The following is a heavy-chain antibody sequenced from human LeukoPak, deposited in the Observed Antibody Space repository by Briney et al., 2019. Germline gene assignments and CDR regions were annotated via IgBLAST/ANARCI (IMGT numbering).Heavy chain of an antibody. V-gene: IGHV3-30-3*01. CDR3: ARDGGIRNWFDP. D-gene: IGHD3-16*01. Sequence: GRFLRLPCAASGFTFSSYAMHWVRQAPCKGLEWVAVISYDGSNKYYADSVKGRFTISRDNSKNTLYLQMNSLRAEDTAVYYCARDGGIRNWFDPWGQGTLVTVSS. J-gene: IGHJ5*02. CDR1: GFTFSSYA. CDR2: ISYDGSNK.